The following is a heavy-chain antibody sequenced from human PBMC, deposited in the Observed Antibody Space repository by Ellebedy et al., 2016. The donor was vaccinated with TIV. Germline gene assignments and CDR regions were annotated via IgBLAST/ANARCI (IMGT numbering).Heavy chain of an antibody. D-gene: IGHD3-10*01. CDR1: GFTFSSYA. J-gene: IGHJ4*02. CDR2: ISSSSSYT. Sequence: GGSLRLXXAASGFTFSSYAMSWVRQAPGKGLEWVSSISSSSSYTYYADSVKGRFTISRDNSKNTLYLQMNSLRAEDTAVYYCAKSRFRTLSIWFGENYFDYWGQGTLVTVSS. V-gene: IGHV3-23*01. CDR3: AKSRFRTLSIWFGENYFDY.